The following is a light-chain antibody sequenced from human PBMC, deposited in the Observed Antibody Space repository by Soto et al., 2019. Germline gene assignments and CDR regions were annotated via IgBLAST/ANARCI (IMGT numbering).Light chain of an antibody. Sequence: EIVLTQSPGTQSLSPGERATLSGRASQSVSSTYLAWYQQKPGQAPSLLIYGASRRATGIPDRFSGSGSGTDFTLTISRLEPEDFAVYYCQQYERSPTTFGGGTKVEIK. V-gene: IGKV3-20*01. CDR3: QQYERSPTT. J-gene: IGKJ4*01. CDR2: GAS. CDR1: QSVSSTY.